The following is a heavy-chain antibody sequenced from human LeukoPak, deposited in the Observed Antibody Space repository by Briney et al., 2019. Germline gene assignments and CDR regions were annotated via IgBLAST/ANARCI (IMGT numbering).Heavy chain of an antibody. CDR3: ARDEGSGYDNKRYYYYMDV. J-gene: IGHJ6*03. Sequence: GGSLRLSCAASGFTFDDYGMSWVRQAPGKGLEWVSSISSSSSYIYYADSVKGRFTISRDNAKNSLYLQMNSLRAEDTAVYYCARDEGSGYDNKRYYYYMDVWGKGTTVTVSS. CDR2: ISSSSSYI. D-gene: IGHD5-12*01. CDR1: GFTFDDYG. V-gene: IGHV3-21*01.